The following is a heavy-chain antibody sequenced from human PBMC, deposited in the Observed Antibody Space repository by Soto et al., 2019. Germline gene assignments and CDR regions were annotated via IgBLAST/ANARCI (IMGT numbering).Heavy chain of an antibody. Sequence: ASVKVSCKASGYTFTSYGISWVRQAPGQGLEWMGWISAYNGNTNYAQKLQGRVTMTTDTSTSTAYMELSSLRSEDTAVYYCARDHHDSSGYYYFDYWGQGTLVTVSS. CDR2: ISAYNGNT. D-gene: IGHD3-22*01. V-gene: IGHV1-18*01. CDR3: ARDHHDSSGYYYFDY. CDR1: GYTFTSYG. J-gene: IGHJ4*02.